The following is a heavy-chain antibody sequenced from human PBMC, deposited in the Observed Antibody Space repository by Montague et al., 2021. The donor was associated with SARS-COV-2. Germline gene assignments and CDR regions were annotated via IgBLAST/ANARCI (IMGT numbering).Heavy chain of an antibody. CDR2: IYFGGGT. J-gene: IGHJ4*02. CDR3: VRDVGKGFSGYETEGGFDY. D-gene: IGHD5-12*01. CDR1: GGSINYYY. V-gene: IGHV4-4*07. Sequence: SETLSLTCTVSGGSINYYYWHWLRQSAAKGLEWIGSIYFGGGTYYNPSLKSRATISVDTSKNQFSLKLTSVTAADTAVYWCVRDVGKGFSGYETEGGFDYWGQGTLVSVSS.